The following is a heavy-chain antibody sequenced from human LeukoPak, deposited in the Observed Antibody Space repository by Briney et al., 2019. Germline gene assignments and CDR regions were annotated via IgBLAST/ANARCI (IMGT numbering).Heavy chain of an antibody. J-gene: IGHJ5*02. CDR3: ARVPTVTNWFDP. CDR2: INAGNGNT. Sequence: ASVKVSCTASGYTFTSYAMHWVRQAPGQRLEWMGWINAGNGNTKCSQKFQGRVTITRDTSASTAYMELSSLRSEDTAVYYCARVPTVTNWFDPWGQGTLVTVSS. D-gene: IGHD4-17*01. V-gene: IGHV1-3*01. CDR1: GYTFTSYA.